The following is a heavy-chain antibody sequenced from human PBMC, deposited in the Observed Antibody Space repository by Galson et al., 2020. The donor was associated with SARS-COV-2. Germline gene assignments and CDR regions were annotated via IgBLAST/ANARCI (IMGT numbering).Heavy chain of an antibody. CDR2: INSDGSSA. V-gene: IGHV3-74*01. D-gene: IGHD3-16*01. Sequence: GESLKLHCAAPGFPFRTYWMHWVRQVSGKGPEWVSRINSDGSSAIYADSVKGRFNISRDNAKNTLYLHMNSLRVDDTAVYYCAREGEDTWYDYVMDAWGQGTTGTGSS. J-gene: IGHJ6*02. CDR3: AREGEDTWYDYVMDA. CDR1: GFPFRTYW.